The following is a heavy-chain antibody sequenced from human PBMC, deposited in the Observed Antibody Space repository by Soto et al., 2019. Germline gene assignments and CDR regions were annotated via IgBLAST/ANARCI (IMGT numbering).Heavy chain of an antibody. D-gene: IGHD2-2*01. CDR1: GGSISSYY. V-gene: IGHV4-59*01. CDR3: AGTSCYDAGCYYFDY. CDR2: IYYSGST. J-gene: IGHJ4*02. Sequence: SETLSLTCTVSGGSISSYYWSWIRQPPGKGLEWIGYIYYSGSTNYNPSLKSRVTISVDTSKNQFSLKLSSVTAADTAVYYCAGTSCYDAGCYYFDYWGQGTLVTVSS.